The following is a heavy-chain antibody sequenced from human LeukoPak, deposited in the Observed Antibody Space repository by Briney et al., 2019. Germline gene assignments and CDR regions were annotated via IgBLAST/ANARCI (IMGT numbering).Heavy chain of an antibody. CDR2: VDPEDGET. J-gene: IGHJ5*02. CDR3: ATDIAHPLGYCSSTSCYKNWFDP. V-gene: IGHV1-69-2*01. D-gene: IGHD2-2*02. Sequence: ASVKVSCKVSGYTFTDYYIHWLQQAPGKGLEWMGLVDPEDGETIYAEKFQGRVTITADTSTDTAYMELSSLRSEDTAVYYCATDIAHPLGYCSSTSCYKNWFDPWGQGTLVTVSS. CDR1: GYTFTDYY.